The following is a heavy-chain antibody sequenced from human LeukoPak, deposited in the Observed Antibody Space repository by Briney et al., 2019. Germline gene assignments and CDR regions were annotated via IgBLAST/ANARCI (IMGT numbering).Heavy chain of an antibody. V-gene: IGHV1-8*01. D-gene: IGHD6-19*01. J-gene: IGHJ5*02. CDR3: VRRSLISGWYWFDP. CDR1: GYTFTSYD. Sequence: ASVKVSCKASGYTFTSYDINWVGQAPRQGLEWMGWMNPNRGNTGYAQKFQGRVTMTRTTSITTAYMELSSLRSEDTAVYYCVRRSLISGWYWFDPWGQGTLVTVSS. CDR2: MNPNRGNT.